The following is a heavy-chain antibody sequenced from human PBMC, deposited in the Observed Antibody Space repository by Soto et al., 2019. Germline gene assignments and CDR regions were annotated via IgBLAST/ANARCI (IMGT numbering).Heavy chain of an antibody. V-gene: IGHV6-1*01. J-gene: IGHJ4*02. CDR1: GDSVSSNSAA. CDR3: ARSDKYYYDSSGPSRFDY. CDR2: TYYRSKWYN. Sequence: SQTLSLTCAISGDSVSSNSAAWNWIRQSPSGGLEWLGRTYYRSKWYNGYAVSVKSRITINPDTSKNQFSLQLNSVTPEDTAVYYCARSDKYYYDSSGPSRFDYWGQGPLVNVPS. D-gene: IGHD3-22*01.